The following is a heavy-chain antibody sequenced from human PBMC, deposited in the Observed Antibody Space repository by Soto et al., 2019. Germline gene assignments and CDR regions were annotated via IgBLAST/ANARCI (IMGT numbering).Heavy chain of an antibody. J-gene: IGHJ4*02. Sequence: QVQLVQSGAEVKKPGASVKVSCKASGYTFTGYYMNWVRQAPGQGLEWMGWINPNSGGTNYAQKFQGWVTMTRDASISTADMELSRLRSDDTAVYYCVRSLKGGYYFSDWGQGSLVTVSS. CDR3: VRSLKGGYYFSD. CDR2: INPNSGGT. V-gene: IGHV1-2*04. D-gene: IGHD3-22*01. CDR1: GYTFTGYY.